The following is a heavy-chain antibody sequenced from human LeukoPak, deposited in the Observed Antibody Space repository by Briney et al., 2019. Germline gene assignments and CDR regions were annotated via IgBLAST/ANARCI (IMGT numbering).Heavy chain of an antibody. D-gene: IGHD3-3*01. Sequence: PGRSLRLSCAASGFTFSGYAMHWVRQAPGKGLEWVAVISYDGRNKYYADSVKGRFTISRDNSKNTLYLRMNSLRTEDTAVYFCARDPASSTADGLHDFLFDYWGQGTLVTVSS. V-gene: IGHV3-30*04. CDR2: ISYDGRNK. J-gene: IGHJ4*02. CDR3: ARDPASSTADGLHDFLFDY. CDR1: GFTFSGYA.